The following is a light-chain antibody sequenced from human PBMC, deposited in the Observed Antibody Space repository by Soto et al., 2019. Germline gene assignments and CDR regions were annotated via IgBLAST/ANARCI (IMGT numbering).Light chain of an antibody. CDR2: AAS. CDR1: QGISSY. V-gene: IGKV1-8*01. CDR3: QQYYSYPIT. Sequence: AIRMTQSPSSFSASTGDRVTITCRASQGISSYLAWYQQKPGKAPKLLIYAASTLQSGVPSRFSGRGSGTDFTLTISCLQSEDFATYYCQQYYSYPITFGQGTRLENK. J-gene: IGKJ5*01.